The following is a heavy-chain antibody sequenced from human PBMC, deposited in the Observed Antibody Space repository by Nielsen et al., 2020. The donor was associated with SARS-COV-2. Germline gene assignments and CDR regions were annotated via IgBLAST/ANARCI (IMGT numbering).Heavy chain of an antibody. Sequence: GGSLRPSCAASGFSFNTFGMSWVRQTPGKGLEWISTISGTADSTYYADSVKGRFTISRDNSKNTLYLQMNSLRAEDTATYYCARVSGYYWPQDYWGQGTLVTVSS. V-gene: IGHV3-23*01. D-gene: IGHD5-12*01. J-gene: IGHJ4*02. CDR3: ARVSGYYWPQDY. CDR1: GFSFNTFG. CDR2: ISGTADST.